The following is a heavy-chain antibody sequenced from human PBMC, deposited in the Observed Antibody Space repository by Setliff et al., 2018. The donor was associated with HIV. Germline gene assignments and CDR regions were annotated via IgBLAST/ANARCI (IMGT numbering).Heavy chain of an antibody. V-gene: IGHV4-39*07. J-gene: IGHJ6*02. Sequence: SETLSLTCIVSGGSIRSSSYYWNWIRQSPGKGLEWIGEITHSGSTSYNPSLKSRVTISGDKSKNQFSVKLTSVTAADTAVYYCARGHCSGTNCYGVDYYGMDVWGQGTTVTVSS. CDR3: ARGHCSGTNCYGVDYYGMDV. D-gene: IGHD2-2*01. CDR1: GGSIRSSSYY. CDR2: ITHSGST.